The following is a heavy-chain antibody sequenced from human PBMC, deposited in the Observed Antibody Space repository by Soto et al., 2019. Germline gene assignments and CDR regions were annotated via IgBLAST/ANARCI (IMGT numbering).Heavy chain of an antibody. CDR1: GFTFDDYA. V-gene: IGHV3-9*01. J-gene: IGHJ4*02. CDR2: ISWNSGSI. D-gene: IGHD3-3*01. CDR3: AKGLRFLDSPIDY. Sequence: GGSLRLSCAASGFTFDDYAMHWVRQAPGKGLEWVSGISWNSGSIGYADSVKGRFTISRDNAKNSLYLQMNSLRAEDTALYYCAKGLRFLDSPIDYWGQGTLVTGSS.